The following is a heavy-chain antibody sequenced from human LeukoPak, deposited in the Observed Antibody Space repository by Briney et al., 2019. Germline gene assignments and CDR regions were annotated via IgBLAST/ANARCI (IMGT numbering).Heavy chain of an antibody. Sequence: ASVKVSCKASGYTFTSYYMHWVRQAPGQGLEWMGIINPSGGNTNYAQKLQGRVTMTTDTSTSTAYMELRGLRSDDTAVYYCARTYDFWSAQDYWGQGTLVTVSS. V-gene: IGHV1-46*01. D-gene: IGHD3-3*01. CDR3: ARTYDFWSAQDY. CDR1: GYTFTSYY. J-gene: IGHJ4*02. CDR2: INPSGGNT.